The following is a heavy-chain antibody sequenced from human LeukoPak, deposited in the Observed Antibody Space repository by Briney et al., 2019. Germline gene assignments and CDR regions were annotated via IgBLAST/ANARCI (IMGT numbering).Heavy chain of an antibody. Sequence: GASVKVSCKASGYTFTSYGISWVRQAPGQGLEWMGWISAYNGNTNYAQKLQGRGTMTTDTSTSTAYMELRSLRSDDRAVYYSARDHSSGCYSLWGQGTLVTVSS. D-gene: IGHD6-19*01. V-gene: IGHV1-18*01. CDR3: ARDHSSGCYSL. CDR1: GYTFTSYG. CDR2: ISAYNGNT. J-gene: IGHJ4*02.